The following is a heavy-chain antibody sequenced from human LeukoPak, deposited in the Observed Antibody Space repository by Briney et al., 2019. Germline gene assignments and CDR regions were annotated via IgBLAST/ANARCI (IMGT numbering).Heavy chain of an antibody. CDR3: ARDSRGGYYYGMDV. J-gene: IGHJ6*02. Sequence: GGSLRLSCAASGVTFSAYWMSWVRQAPGRGLEWVANIKQDGSEKYYVDSVKGRFTISRDNAKNSLYLQMNSLRAEDTAVYYCARDSRGGYYYGMDVWGQGTTVTVSS. V-gene: IGHV3-7*04. CDR1: GVTFSAYW. CDR2: IKQDGSEK. D-gene: IGHD3-10*01.